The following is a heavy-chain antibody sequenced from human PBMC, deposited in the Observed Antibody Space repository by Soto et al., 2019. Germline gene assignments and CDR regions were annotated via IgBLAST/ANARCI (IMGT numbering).Heavy chain of an antibody. CDR2: IFSNDEK. J-gene: IGHJ4*02. CDR3: ARIRGSSSSPYFDY. Sequence: SGPTLVNPTETLTLTCTVSGFSLSNARMGVSWIRQPPGKALEWLAHIFSNDEKSYSTSLKSRLTTSKDTSKSQVVLTMTNMDPVDTATYYCARIRGSSSSPYFDYWGQGTLVTVS. D-gene: IGHD6-6*01. V-gene: IGHV2-26*01. CDR1: GFSLSNARMG.